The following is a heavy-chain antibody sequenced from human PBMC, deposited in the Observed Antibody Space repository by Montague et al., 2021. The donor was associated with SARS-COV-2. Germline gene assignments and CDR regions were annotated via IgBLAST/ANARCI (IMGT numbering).Heavy chain of an antibody. Sequence: SLRLSCAASGFTFSTYWMSWVRQAPGKGLEWVADMKQDGSEKYYVDSVKGRFTISRDNAKSLLYLDMNSLRAEDTAVYYCARDEGSHSIYYYDSSGYYVYWGQGTPVTVSS. CDR2: MKQDGSEK. V-gene: IGHV3-7*03. CDR3: ARDEGSHSIYYYDSSGYYVY. CDR1: GFTFSTYW. J-gene: IGHJ4*02. D-gene: IGHD3-22*01.